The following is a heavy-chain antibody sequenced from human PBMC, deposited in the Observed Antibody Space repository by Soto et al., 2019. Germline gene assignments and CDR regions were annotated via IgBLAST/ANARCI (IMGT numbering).Heavy chain of an antibody. V-gene: IGHV4-59*01. Sequence: PSETLSLTCTVPGGSISSYYWSWIRQPPGKGLEWIGYIYYSGSTNYNPSLKSRVTISVDTSKNQFSLKLSSVTAADTAVYYCARVLVVVGDSAPYYFDYWGQGTLVTVSS. CDR3: ARVLVVVGDSAPYYFDY. CDR2: IYYSGST. J-gene: IGHJ4*02. CDR1: GGSISSYY. D-gene: IGHD2-15*01.